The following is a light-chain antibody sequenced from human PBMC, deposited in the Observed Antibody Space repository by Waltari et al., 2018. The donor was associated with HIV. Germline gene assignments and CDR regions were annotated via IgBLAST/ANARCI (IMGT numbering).Light chain of an antibody. Sequence: QSALTQPASVSGSPGQSITISCTRTSSDVATCQIVSWYQQHPGKAPKLMIYEVSKRPSGVSDRFSGSKSGDTASLTISGLQAEDEADYYCCSYVSNVIFGGGTKLTVL. CDR3: CSYVSNVI. CDR1: SSDVATCQI. V-gene: IGLV2-23*02. J-gene: IGLJ2*01. CDR2: EVS.